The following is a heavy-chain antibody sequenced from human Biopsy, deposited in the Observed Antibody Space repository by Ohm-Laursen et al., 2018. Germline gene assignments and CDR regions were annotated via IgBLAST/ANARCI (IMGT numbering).Heavy chain of an antibody. D-gene: IGHD2-15*01. CDR3: ARHGSQGYCTGGSCVDY. V-gene: IGHV4-39*01. CDR1: GGSISSNYYY. Sequence: SDTLSLTCTVSGGSISSNYYYWGWIRQPPGKGLEWIGSIYYRGNTNYNPSLKSRVTISVDTSKNQFSLKLSFATAADTAVFYCARHGSQGYCTGGSCVDYWGQGALVTVSS. CDR2: IYYRGNT. J-gene: IGHJ4*02.